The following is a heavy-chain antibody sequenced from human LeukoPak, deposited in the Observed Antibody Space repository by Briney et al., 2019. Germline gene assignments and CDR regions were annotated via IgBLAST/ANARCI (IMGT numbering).Heavy chain of an antibody. CDR1: GFTFSSYS. CDR2: ISSSSSYI. J-gene: IGHJ4*02. D-gene: IGHD6-19*01. CDR3: AREALIPWYSSGWPDYFDY. Sequence: PGGSLRLSCAASGFTFSSYSMNWVRPAPGKGLEWVSSISSSSSYIYYADSVKGRFTISRDNAKNSLYLQMNSLRAEDTAVYYCAREALIPWYSSGWPDYFDYWGQGTLVTVSS. V-gene: IGHV3-21*01.